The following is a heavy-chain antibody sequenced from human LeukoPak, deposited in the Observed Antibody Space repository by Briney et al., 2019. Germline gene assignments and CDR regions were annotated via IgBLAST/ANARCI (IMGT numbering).Heavy chain of an antibody. CDR2: MDTSGHT. J-gene: IGHJ5*02. CDR1: GGSISGYY. CDR3: ARHWSHSVAQFGRSYWFDP. D-gene: IGHD2-15*01. V-gene: IGHV4-4*07. Sequence: SETLSPTCIVSGGSISGYYWSWIRQPAGKGLEWGVHMDTSGHTNYNSSLMSRVTMSVDTSKKQFSLRLTSVTAADTAVYYCARHWSHSVAQFGRSYWFDPWGQGTLVTVSS.